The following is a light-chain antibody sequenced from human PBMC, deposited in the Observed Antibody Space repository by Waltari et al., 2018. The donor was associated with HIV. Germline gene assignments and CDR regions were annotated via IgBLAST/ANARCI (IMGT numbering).Light chain of an antibody. Sequence: EIVLTQSPGTLSLSPGERATLSCRASESVRSSHLAWYQQKPGQAPRLLIFGTSSRATCVPDRFSGSGSGTDFTLTISRLEPEDFAVYYCQQYGNAPPYTFGQGTKLEI. J-gene: IGKJ2*01. CDR2: GTS. V-gene: IGKV3-20*01. CDR3: QQYGNAPPYT. CDR1: ESVRSSH.